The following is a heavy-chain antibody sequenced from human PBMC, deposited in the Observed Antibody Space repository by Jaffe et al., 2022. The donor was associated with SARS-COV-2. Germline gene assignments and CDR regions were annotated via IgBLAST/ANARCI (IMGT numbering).Heavy chain of an antibody. Sequence: QVQLQESGPGLVKPSQTLSLTCTVSGGSISSGSYYWSWIRQPAGKGLEWIGRIYTSGSTNYNPSLKSRVTISVDTSKNQFSLKLSSVTAADTAVYYCARDAGYSSLYYFDYWGQGTLVTVSS. V-gene: IGHV4-61*02. D-gene: IGHD2-15*01. CDR2: IYTSGST. CDR3: ARDAGYSSLYYFDY. CDR1: GGSISSGSYY. J-gene: IGHJ4*02.